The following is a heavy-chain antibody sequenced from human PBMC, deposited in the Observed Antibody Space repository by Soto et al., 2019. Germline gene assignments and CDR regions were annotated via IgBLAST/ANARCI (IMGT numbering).Heavy chain of an antibody. CDR3: ARIASRGRGWDV. Sequence: EVQLVESGGGLVQPGGSLRLSCVDSGFTFSSYWMSWVRQAPVKGLEWVGNIKQDGSEENYVDSVKGRFTISRDNAKNSMYLQMNSLRAEDTAVYYCARIASRGRGWDVLCQGTTVVVSS. V-gene: IGHV3-7*01. J-gene: IGHJ6*02. CDR2: IKQDGSEE. D-gene: IGHD3-3*02. CDR1: GFTFSSYW.